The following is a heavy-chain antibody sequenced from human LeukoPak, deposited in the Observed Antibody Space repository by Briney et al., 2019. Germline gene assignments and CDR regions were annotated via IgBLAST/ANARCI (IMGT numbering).Heavy chain of an antibody. V-gene: IGHV4-34*01. D-gene: IGHD5-18*01. CDR2: INHSGST. CDR1: GGSFSGYY. J-gene: IGHJ5*02. Sequence: PSETLSLTCAVYGGSFSGYYWSWIRQPPGKGLEWIGEINHSGSTNYNPSLKSRVTISVDTSKNQFSLELSSVTAADTAVYYCARGDVDTAMVTAWGQGTLVTVSS. CDR3: ARGDVDTAMVTA.